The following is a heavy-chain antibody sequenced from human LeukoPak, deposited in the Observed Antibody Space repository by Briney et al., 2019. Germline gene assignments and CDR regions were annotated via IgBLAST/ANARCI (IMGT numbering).Heavy chain of an antibody. CDR2: INPSGGST. Sequence: ASVKVSCKASGYTFTGYYMHWVRQAPGQGLEWMGIINPSGGSTSYAQKFQGRVTMTRDTSTSTVYMELSSLRSEDTAVYYCARVGYDVWGSYRHDYWGQGTLVTVSS. J-gene: IGHJ4*02. CDR3: ARVGYDVWGSYRHDY. CDR1: GYTFTGYY. V-gene: IGHV1-46*01. D-gene: IGHD3-16*02.